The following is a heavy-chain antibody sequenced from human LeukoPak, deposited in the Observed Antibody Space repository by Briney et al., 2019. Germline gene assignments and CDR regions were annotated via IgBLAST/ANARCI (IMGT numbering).Heavy chain of an antibody. Sequence: PGGSLRLSCAASGFIFSSYAMSWVRQAPGKGLEWVSAIGGSGGHTYHADSVKGRFTISRDNSKNTLYLQMNSLRAEGTAVYYCAKDRGYSYGDYYYYGMDVWGQGTTVTVSS. D-gene: IGHD5-18*01. V-gene: IGHV3-23*01. CDR2: IGGSGGHT. CDR1: GFIFSSYA. CDR3: AKDRGYSYGDYYYYGMDV. J-gene: IGHJ6*02.